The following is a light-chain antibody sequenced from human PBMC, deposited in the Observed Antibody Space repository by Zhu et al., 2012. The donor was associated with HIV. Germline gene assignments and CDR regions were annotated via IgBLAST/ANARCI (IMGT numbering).Light chain of an antibody. J-gene: IGKJ4*01. Sequence: DIQLTQSPSFLSASVGDRVTITCRASQGISSYLAWYQQKPGKAPNLLIYAASTLQSGVPSRFSGSGSETEFTLTISSLQPEDYATYYCQHVLSYPLTFGGGTKIQIK. V-gene: IGKV1-9*01. CDR2: AAS. CDR1: QGISSY. CDR3: QHVLSYPLT.